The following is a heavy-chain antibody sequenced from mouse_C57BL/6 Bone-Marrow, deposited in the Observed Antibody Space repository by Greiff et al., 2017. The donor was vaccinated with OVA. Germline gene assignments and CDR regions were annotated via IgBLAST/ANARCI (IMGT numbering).Heavy chain of an antibody. J-gene: IGHJ2*01. D-gene: IGHD1-1*01. CDR3: ARSLLYYYGSSPFDY. CDR2: INPYNGDT. Sequence: VQLQQSGPELVKPGDSVKISCKASGYSFTGYFMNWVMQSHGKSLEWIGRINPYNGDTFYNQKFKGKATLTVDKSSSTAHMELRSLTSEASAVYYCARSLLYYYGSSPFDYWGQGTTLTVSS. V-gene: IGHV1-20*01. CDR1: GYSFTGYF.